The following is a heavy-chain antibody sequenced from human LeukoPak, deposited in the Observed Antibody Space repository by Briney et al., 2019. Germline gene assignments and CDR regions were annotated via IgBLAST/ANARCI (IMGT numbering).Heavy chain of an antibody. Sequence: SETLSLTCTVSGGSISSYYWSWIRQPAGKGLELIGRIYTSGSTNYNPSLKSRVTMSVDTSKNQFSLKLSSVTAADTAVYYCASTYYYGSGSHFDYWGQGTLVTVSS. J-gene: IGHJ4*02. CDR2: IYTSGST. D-gene: IGHD3-10*01. V-gene: IGHV4-4*07. CDR1: GGSISSYY. CDR3: ASTYYYGSGSHFDY.